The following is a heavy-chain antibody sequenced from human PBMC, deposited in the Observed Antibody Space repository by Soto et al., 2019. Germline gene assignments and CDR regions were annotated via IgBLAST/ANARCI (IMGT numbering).Heavy chain of an antibody. D-gene: IGHD3-3*01. V-gene: IGHV3-23*01. CDR3: AKAEPTYYDFGGGYYYFDY. J-gene: IGHJ4*02. Sequence: GGSLRLSCAASGFTFSRYAMSWVRQAPGKGLEWVSAISGSGGSTYYADSVKGLFTISRGNSKKTLYLQMNRLRAEDTAVYYCAKAEPTYYDFGGGYYYFDYWGQGTLVTVSS. CDR2: ISGSGGST. CDR1: GFTFSRYA.